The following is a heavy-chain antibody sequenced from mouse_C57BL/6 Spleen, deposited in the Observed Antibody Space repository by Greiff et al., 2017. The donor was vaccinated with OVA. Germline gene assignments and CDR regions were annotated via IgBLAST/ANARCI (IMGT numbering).Heavy chain of an antibody. Sequence: EVQLVESGGGLVQPGGSLKLSCAASGFTFSDYYMYWVRQTPEKRLEWVAYISNGGGSTYYPETVKGRFTISRDNAKNTRYLQMSSLKSEDTAMYYCARRAVYYCNYDYYAMDYWGQGTSVTVSA. CDR1: GFTFSDYY. D-gene: IGHD2-1*01. CDR3: ARRAVYYCNYDYYAMDY. CDR2: ISNGGGST. V-gene: IGHV5-12*01. J-gene: IGHJ4*01.